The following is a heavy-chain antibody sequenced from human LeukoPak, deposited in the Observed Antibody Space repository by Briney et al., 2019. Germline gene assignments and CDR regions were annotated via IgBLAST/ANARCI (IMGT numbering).Heavy chain of an antibody. V-gene: IGHV1-8*01. CDR1: GYTFTSYD. J-gene: IGHJ6*02. Sequence: ASVKVSCKASGYTFTSYDINWVRQATGQGLEWMGWMNPNSGNTGYAQKFQGRVTMTRNTSISTAYMELSSLRSEDTAVYYCARVSTTVTLRYYYYGMDVWGQGTLVTVSS. CDR2: MNPNSGNT. CDR3: ARVSTTVTLRYYYYGMDV. D-gene: IGHD4-17*01.